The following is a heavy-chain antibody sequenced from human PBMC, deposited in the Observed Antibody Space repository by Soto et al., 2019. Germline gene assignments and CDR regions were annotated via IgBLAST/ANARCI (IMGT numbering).Heavy chain of an antibody. CDR1: GFTFSSYA. CDR3: ARGDKGGFDL. Sequence: PGESLKISCAASGFTFSSYAMSWVRQAPGKGLEWVSGISGSASYTYYADSVKGRFTISRDNAKNTLFLQMNSLRAEDSAVYYCARGDKGGFDLWGQGTTVTVSS. D-gene: IGHD2-21*02. CDR2: ISGSASYT. V-gene: IGHV3-23*01. J-gene: IGHJ3*01.